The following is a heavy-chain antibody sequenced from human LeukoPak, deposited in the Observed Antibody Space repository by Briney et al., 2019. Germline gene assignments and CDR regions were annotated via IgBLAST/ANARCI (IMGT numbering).Heavy chain of an antibody. D-gene: IGHD3/OR15-3a*01. V-gene: IGHV1-3*01. J-gene: IGHJ3*02. Sequence: GASVKVSCKASGYTFTSYAMHWVRQAPGQRLEWMGWINAGNGNTKYSQKFQGRVTITRDTSASTAYMELSSLRSEDTAVYYCATQIWTQHAFDIWGQGTMVTVSS. CDR1: GYTFTSYA. CDR3: ATQIWTQHAFDI. CDR2: INAGNGNT.